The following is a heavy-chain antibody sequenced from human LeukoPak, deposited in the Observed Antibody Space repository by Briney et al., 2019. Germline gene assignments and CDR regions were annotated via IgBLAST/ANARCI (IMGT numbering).Heavy chain of an antibody. Sequence: ASVKVSCKTSGYTFTNGYLHWVRQAPGQGLEWVGIINPGDGSTKYAQKFQGRVTMTRDTSTSTVYMELSILGSEVTAVYYCARVGQLVFDYWGQGALVTVSS. D-gene: IGHD6-6*01. J-gene: IGHJ4*02. CDR2: INPGDGST. CDR3: ARVGQLVFDY. CDR1: GYTFTNGY. V-gene: IGHV1-46*03.